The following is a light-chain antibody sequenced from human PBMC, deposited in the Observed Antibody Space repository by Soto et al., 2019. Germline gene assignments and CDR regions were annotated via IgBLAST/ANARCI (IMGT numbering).Light chain of an antibody. V-gene: IGKV1-9*01. CDR1: QGISTY. J-gene: IGKJ5*01. CDR2: TAY. CDR3: QQLAGFPIT. Sequence: DIHLTQTPSFLSASVGDRVTSTCRASQGISTYLAWYQQKPGKAPNLVIYTAYTLQNGVPSRFSGSAFGTEFTLTISSLQTEDLATYYSQQLAGFPITFGQGTRLEIK.